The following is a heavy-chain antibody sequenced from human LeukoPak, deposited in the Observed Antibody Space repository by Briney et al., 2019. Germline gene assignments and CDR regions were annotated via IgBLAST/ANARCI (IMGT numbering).Heavy chain of an antibody. J-gene: IGHJ6*03. CDR2: IYSGGST. V-gene: IGHV3-53*01. D-gene: IGHD3-10*01. CDR3: ASGSGSYRTPYNYMDV. Sequence: GGSLRLSCAASGFTVSSNYMSWVRQARGKGLEWVSVIYSGGSTYYADSVKGRFTISRDNSKNTLYLQMNSLRAEDTAVYYCASGSGSYRTPYNYMDVWGTGTTVTVSS. CDR1: GFTVSSNY.